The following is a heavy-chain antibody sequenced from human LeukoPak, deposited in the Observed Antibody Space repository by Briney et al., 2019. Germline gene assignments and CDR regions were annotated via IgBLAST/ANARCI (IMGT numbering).Heavy chain of an antibody. D-gene: IGHD2-15*01. CDR1: GYTFTSYY. Sequence: ASVKVSCKASGYTFTSYYMHWVRQAPGQGLEWMGIINPSGGSTSYAQKFQGRVTMTRDMSTSTVYMELSSLRSEDTAVYYCARDSGVCSGGSCNDAFDIWGQGTMVTVSS. J-gene: IGHJ3*02. CDR3: ARDSGVCSGGSCNDAFDI. V-gene: IGHV1-46*01. CDR2: INPSGGST.